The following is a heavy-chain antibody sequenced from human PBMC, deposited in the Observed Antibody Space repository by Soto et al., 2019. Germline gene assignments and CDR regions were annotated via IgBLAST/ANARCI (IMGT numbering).Heavy chain of an antibody. J-gene: IGHJ4*02. D-gene: IGHD3-22*01. V-gene: IGHV1-2*04. Sequence: ASVKVSCKASGYTFTGYYMHWVRQAPGQGLEWMGWINPNSGGTNYAQKFQGWVTTTRDTSISTAYMELSRLRSDDTAVYYCARFADSSGYLDYWGQGTLVTVSS. CDR2: INPNSGGT. CDR1: GYTFTGYY. CDR3: ARFADSSGYLDY.